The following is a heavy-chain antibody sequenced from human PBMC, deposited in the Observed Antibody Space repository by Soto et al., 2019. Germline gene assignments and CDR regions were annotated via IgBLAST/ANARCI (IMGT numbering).Heavy chain of an antibody. V-gene: IGHV4-59*12. CDR3: AREQTYYDFLTGSAGYFDF. J-gene: IGHJ4*02. Sequence: SETLSLTCTVSGGSISSYYWSWIRQPPGKGLEWIGYINYSGTTNYNPSLKSRVTISVDTSKNQFSLKLTSVTAADTAIYCCAREQTYYDFLTGSAGYFDFWGQGTLVTVSS. D-gene: IGHD3-9*01. CDR2: INYSGTT. CDR1: GGSISSYY.